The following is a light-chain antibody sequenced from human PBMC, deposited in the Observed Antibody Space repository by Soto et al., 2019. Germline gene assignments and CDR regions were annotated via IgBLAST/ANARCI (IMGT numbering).Light chain of an antibody. V-gene: IGKV3-20*01. Sequence: EIVLTQSPGTLSLFPGERATLSCRASQSISSNYLAWYQQKPGQAPRLLIHGASNRATGIPDRFSGAGSGTDFTPTISRLEPEDFAVYYCHQYGSAPAWTFGQGTKVEIK. J-gene: IGKJ1*01. CDR3: HQYGSAPAWT. CDR2: GAS. CDR1: QSISSNY.